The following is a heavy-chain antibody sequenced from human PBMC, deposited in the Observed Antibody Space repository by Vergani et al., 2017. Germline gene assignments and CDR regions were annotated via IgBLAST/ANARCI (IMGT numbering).Heavy chain of an antibody. CDR1: GYTFTSYG. J-gene: IGHJ4*02. CDR3: ARDAGLSEAFRLEFLGYCSGGSCYPDYFDY. V-gene: IGHV1-18*01. D-gene: IGHD2-15*01. Sequence: QVQLVQSGAEVKKPGASVKVSCKASGYTFTSYGISWVRQAPGQGLEWMGWISAYNGNTNYAQKLQGRVTMTTDTSTSTAYMELRSLRSDDTAVYYCARDAGLSEAFRLEFLGYCSGGSCYPDYFDYWGQGTLVTVSS. CDR2: ISAYNGNT.